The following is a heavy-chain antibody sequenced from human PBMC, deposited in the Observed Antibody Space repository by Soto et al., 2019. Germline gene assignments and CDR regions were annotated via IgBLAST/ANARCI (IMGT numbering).Heavy chain of an antibody. D-gene: IGHD5-12*01. J-gene: IGHJ4*02. CDR2: ISAYNGNT. Sequence: QVQLVQSGAEVKKPGASVKVSCKASGYTFTSYGISWVRQAPGQGLEWMGWISAYNGNTNYAQKLQGRVTMTTDTPTGTAYMELRSLRSDDTAVYYCAREMAHSGYDWESFDYWGQGTVVTVSS. CDR1: GYTFTSYG. V-gene: IGHV1-18*01. CDR3: AREMAHSGYDWESFDY.